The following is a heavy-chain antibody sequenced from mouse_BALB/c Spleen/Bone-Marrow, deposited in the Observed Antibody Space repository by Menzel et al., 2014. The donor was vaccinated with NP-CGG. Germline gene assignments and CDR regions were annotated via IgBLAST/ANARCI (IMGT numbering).Heavy chain of an antibody. CDR1: GCTFTSYD. D-gene: IGHD2-10*02. J-gene: IGHJ3*01. Sequence: SGPELVKPGALVKISCKASGCTFTSYDINWVKQRPGQGLEWIGWIYPGDGSTKYNEKFKGKATLTADKSSSTAYMQLSSLTSENSAVYFCARGGGYGNSPWFAYWGQGTLVTVSA. V-gene: IGHV1S33*01. CDR3: ARGGGYGNSPWFAY. CDR2: IYPGDGST.